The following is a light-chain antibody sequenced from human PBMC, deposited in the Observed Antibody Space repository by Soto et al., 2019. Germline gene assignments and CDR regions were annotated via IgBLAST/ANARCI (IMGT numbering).Light chain of an antibody. V-gene: IGLV4-69*01. CDR2: LNSDGSH. CDR3: QTWATGIQRV. J-gene: IGLJ3*02. CDR1: SGHSSYA. Sequence: QLVLTQSPSASASLGASVKLTCTLSSGHSSYAIAWHQQQPEKGPRYLMKLNSDGSHSKGDGIPDRFSGSSSGAERYLTISSLQSEDEADYYCQTWATGIQRVFGGGTKLTAL.